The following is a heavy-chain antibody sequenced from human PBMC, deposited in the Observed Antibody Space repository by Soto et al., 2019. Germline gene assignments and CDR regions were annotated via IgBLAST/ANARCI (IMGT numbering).Heavy chain of an antibody. Sequence: ASVKVSCKASGYAFTSYGVSWVLQAPGQGLEWMGWISAYNGNTNYAQKLQGRVTMTTDTSTSTAYMELRSLRSDDTAVYYCARGRNILTGYPPYDAFDIWGPGTMVTVS. J-gene: IGHJ3*02. V-gene: IGHV1-18*01. CDR1: GYAFTSYG. CDR2: ISAYNGNT. CDR3: ARGRNILTGYPPYDAFDI. D-gene: IGHD3-9*01.